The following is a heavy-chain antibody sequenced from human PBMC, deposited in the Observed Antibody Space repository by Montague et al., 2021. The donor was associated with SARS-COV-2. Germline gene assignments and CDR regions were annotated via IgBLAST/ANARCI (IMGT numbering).Heavy chain of an antibody. V-gene: IGHV3-7*03. D-gene: IGHD3-3*01. CDR3: TRRVEGAFQY. CDR1: GFDMRPFS. J-gene: IGHJ4*02. Sequence: SLSFSTSGFDMRPFSMSWVRQAPGKGPEWVANIYSDGTEKYVDSVRGRFSISRDNDKKSLFLQMNSLRIEDTALYYCTRRVEGAFQYWGQGSLVTVAS. CDR2: IYSDGTEK.